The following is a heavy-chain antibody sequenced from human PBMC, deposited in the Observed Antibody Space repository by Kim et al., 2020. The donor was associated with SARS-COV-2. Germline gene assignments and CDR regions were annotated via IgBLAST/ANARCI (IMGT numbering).Heavy chain of an antibody. CDR1: GYTFTSYA. V-gene: IGHV1-3*01. J-gene: IGHJ3*02. CDR2: INAGNGNT. CDR3: ASPSGYSSSWYYSAFDI. D-gene: IGHD6-13*01. Sequence: ASVKVSCKASGYTFTSYAMHWVRQAPGQRLEWMGWINAGNGNTKYSQKFQGRVTITRDTSASTVYMELSSLRSEDTAVYYCASPSGYSSSWYYSAFDIWGQWTMVTVSS.